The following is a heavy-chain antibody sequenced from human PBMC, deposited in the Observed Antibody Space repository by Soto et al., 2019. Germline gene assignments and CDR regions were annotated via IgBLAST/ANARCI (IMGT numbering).Heavy chain of an antibody. D-gene: IGHD2-2*02. CDR1: GGSISSGGYY. CDR3: ARDLALGYCSSTSCYRYYGMDV. J-gene: IGHJ6*02. CDR2: IYYSGST. Sequence: PSETLSLTCTVSGGSISSGGYYWSWIRQHPGKGLGWIGYIYYSGSTYYNPSLKSRVTISVDTSKNQFSLKLSSVTAADTAVYYCARDLALGYCSSTSCYRYYGMDVWGQGTTVTVSS. V-gene: IGHV4-31*02.